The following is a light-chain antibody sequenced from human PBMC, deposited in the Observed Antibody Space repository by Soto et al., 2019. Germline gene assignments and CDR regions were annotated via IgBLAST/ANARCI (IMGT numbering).Light chain of an antibody. V-gene: IGLV2-23*02. CDR2: EVT. CDR1: SRDIGTSNL. Sequence: QCVLTQPASVSGSPGQSITISCTGSSRDIGTSNLVSWYQQYPGKAPKLIIYEVTKRPSGISYRFSGSKSGNTASLTISGLQPEDEATYYCSSFTGISTSLFVVGTGTKVTVL. CDR3: SSFTGISTSLFV. J-gene: IGLJ1*01.